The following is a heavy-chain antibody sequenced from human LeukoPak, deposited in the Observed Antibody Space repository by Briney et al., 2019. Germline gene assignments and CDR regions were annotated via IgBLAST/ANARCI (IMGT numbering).Heavy chain of an antibody. Sequence: ASVKVSCKASGYTFIHHYIHWGRQAPGQGLEWMGWINPNRDDTNYAQKFQGRVTMTRDTSISTVYMELTRLRSDDTAVYYCVRIYRGPDYWGQGTLVTVSS. V-gene: IGHV1-2*02. CDR3: VRIYRGPDY. J-gene: IGHJ4*02. CDR2: INPNRDDT. CDR1: GYTFIHHY. D-gene: IGHD3-10*01.